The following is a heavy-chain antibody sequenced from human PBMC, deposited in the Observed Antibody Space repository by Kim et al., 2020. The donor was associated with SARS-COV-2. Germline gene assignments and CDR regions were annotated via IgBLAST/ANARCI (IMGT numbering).Heavy chain of an antibody. J-gene: IGHJ3*01. CDR3: ARDVRGVRDAFDV. D-gene: IGHD3-10*01. V-gene: IGHV7-4-1*02. Sequence: YAQCFTGRFVFSVDTSASTAYLQISSLKAEDTAVYYCARDVRGVRDAFDVWGKGTMVTVSS.